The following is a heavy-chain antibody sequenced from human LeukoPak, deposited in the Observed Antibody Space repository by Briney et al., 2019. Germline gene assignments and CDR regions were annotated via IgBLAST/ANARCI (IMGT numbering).Heavy chain of an antibody. Sequence: ASVKVSCKASGYTFTSYGISWVRQAPGQGLEWMGWISAYNGNTNYAQKLQGGVTMTTDTSTSTAYMELRSLRSDDTAVYYCARAAVYIWGSYRHPFDYWGQGTLVTVSS. J-gene: IGHJ4*02. D-gene: IGHD3-16*02. CDR1: GYTFTSYG. CDR3: ARAAVYIWGSYRHPFDY. CDR2: ISAYNGNT. V-gene: IGHV1-18*01.